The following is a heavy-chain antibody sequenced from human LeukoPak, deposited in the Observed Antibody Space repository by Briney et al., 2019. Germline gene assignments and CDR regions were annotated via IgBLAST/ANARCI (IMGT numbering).Heavy chain of an antibody. CDR3: ARLGPWGKQWLVPFDP. V-gene: IGHV4-59*08. Sequence: PSETLSLTCTVSGGSISSYYWSWIRQPPGKGLEWIGYIYYSGSTNYNPSLKSRVTISVDTSKNQFSLKLSSVTAADTAVYYCARLGPWGKQWLVPFDPWGQGTLVTVSS. CDR1: GGSISSYY. CDR2: IYYSGST. D-gene: IGHD6-19*01. J-gene: IGHJ5*02.